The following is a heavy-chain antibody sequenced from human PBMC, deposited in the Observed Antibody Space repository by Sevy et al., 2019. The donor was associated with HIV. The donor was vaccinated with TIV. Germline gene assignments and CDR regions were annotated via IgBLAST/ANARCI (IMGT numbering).Heavy chain of an antibody. J-gene: IGHJ4*02. D-gene: IGHD3-22*01. CDR2: VYDSGIS. Sequence: SETLSLTCTVSGGSISGHYWGWIRQSPGKGLEWIAYVYDSGISNYNPSLRSRVTISVDTSKNQLSLRLSSVSEADTAVYFCARGGALIYYDTSGFQSFFDSWGPGALVTVSS. CDR3: ARGGALIYYDTSGFQSFFDS. CDR1: GGSISGHY. V-gene: IGHV4-59*11.